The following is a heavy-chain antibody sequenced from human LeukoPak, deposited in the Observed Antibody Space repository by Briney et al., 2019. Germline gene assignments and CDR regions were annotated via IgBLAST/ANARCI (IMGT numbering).Heavy chain of an antibody. J-gene: IGHJ6*02. CDR3: ARRGSGSYYYGMDV. CDR2: IYYSGST. Sequence: SETLSLTCTVSGGSISSSSYYWGWIRQPPGKGLEWIGSIYYSGSTYYNPSLKSRVTISVDTSKNQFSPNLSSVTAADTAVYYCARRGSGSYYYGMDVWGQGTTVTVSS. CDR1: GGSISSSSYY. V-gene: IGHV4-39*01. D-gene: IGHD1-26*01.